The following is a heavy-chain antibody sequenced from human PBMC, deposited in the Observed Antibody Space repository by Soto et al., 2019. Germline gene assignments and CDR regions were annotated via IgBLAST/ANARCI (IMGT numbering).Heavy chain of an antibody. CDR3: ARDGSWMLDCSGGSCYPYYFDY. J-gene: IGHJ4*02. CDR1: GFTFSSYW. Sequence: GGSLRLSCAASGFTFSSYWMSWVRQAPGKGLEWVANIKQDGSEKYYVDSVKGRFTISRDNAKNSLYLQMNSLRAEDTAVYYCARDGSWMLDCSGGSCYPYYFDYWGQGTLVTVSS. D-gene: IGHD2-15*01. CDR2: IKQDGSEK. V-gene: IGHV3-7*01.